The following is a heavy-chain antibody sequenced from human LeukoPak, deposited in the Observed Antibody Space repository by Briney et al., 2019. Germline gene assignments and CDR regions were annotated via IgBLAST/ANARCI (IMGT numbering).Heavy chain of an antibody. V-gene: IGHV4-59*01. CDR2: IYYSVNT. J-gene: IGHJ4*02. Sequence: PSETLSLTCTVSDDSINTYYWNWIRQPPGKGLEWIEYIYYSVNTSYNPSLKSRVTISVDTSKNQLSLKLRSVTAADTAVYYCARARGYNYGRLDYWGQGTLVTVSS. CDR1: DDSINTYY. D-gene: IGHD5-18*01. CDR3: ARARGYNYGRLDY.